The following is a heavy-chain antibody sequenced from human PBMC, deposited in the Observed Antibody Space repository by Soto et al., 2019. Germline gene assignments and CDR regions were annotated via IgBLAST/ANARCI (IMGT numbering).Heavy chain of an antibody. Sequence: VQLLESGGGLVQPGGSLRLSCVGSGFTFINYAMNWVRQTPGKGLEWVSGISGGGDRTFDADSVKGRFTISRDNSKNTVNLRMNSLRADDTAVYYWARKVLGSTSRPDWWYFDLWGRGTLVTVSS. V-gene: IGHV3-23*01. CDR3: ARKVLGSTSRPDWWYFDL. CDR1: GFTFINYA. D-gene: IGHD2-2*01. J-gene: IGHJ2*01. CDR2: ISGGGDRT.